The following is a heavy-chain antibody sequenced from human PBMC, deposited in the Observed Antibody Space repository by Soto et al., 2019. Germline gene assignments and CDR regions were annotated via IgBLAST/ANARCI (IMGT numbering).Heavy chain of an antibody. CDR2: INTNGVNT. V-gene: IGHV3-64*01. CDR3: ARGRVEDSSGWATYFDY. CDR1: GFTFSGYS. Sequence: EVQLVESGGGLVQPGGSLRLSCAASGFTFSGYSMFWVRQAPGKGREYVSAINTNGVNTFYAKSVKGRFTISRDNSKNTMYLQMGRLRAEDMAVYYCARGRVEDSSGWATYFDYWGQGTLVTVSS. J-gene: IGHJ4*02. D-gene: IGHD6-19*01.